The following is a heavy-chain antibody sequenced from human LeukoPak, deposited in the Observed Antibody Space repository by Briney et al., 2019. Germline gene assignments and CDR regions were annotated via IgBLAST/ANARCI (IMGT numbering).Heavy chain of an antibody. V-gene: IGHV3-43*02. CDR3: AKDSGYTYGFFYYYGMDV. CDR2: ISGDGTST. Sequence: GGSVTLSCAASGFVFDDYAMHWVRQAPGKGLEWVSLISGDGTSTYYADSVKGRFTISRDNFRNSLYLQMNSLRTEDTAFYYCAKDSGYTYGFFYYYGMDVWGQGTTVTVSS. CDR1: GFVFDDYA. J-gene: IGHJ6*02. D-gene: IGHD5-18*01.